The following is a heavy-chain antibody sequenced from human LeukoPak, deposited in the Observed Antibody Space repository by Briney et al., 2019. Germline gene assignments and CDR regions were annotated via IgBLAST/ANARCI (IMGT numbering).Heavy chain of an antibody. CDR2: ISYDGSNK. CDR1: GFTFSSYA. J-gene: IGHJ4*02. CDR3: RAYCGGDCYLDY. V-gene: IGHV3-30-3*01. D-gene: IGHD2-21*01. Sequence: PGGSLRLSCAASGFTFSSYAMHWVRQAPGKGLEWVAVISYDGSNKYYADSVKGRFTISRGNSKNTLYLQMNSLRAEDTAVYYCRAYCGGDCYLDYWGQGALVIVSS.